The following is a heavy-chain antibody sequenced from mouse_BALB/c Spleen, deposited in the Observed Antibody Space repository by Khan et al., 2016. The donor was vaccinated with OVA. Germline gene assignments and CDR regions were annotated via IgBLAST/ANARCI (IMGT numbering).Heavy chain of an antibody. J-gene: IGHJ3*01. CDR3: TRLAYYYDCEGFAY. Sequence: EVELVESGGDLVKPGGSLKLSCAASGFTFSTYGMSWVRQTPDKRLEWVATVSTGGSYTYYPDSVKGRFTIYRDNAKKTLYLQMSGMKSEDTAMFYCTRLAYYYDCEGFAYWGQGTLVTVSA. V-gene: IGHV5-6*01. CDR2: VSTGGSYT. D-gene: IGHD1-1*01. CDR1: GFTFSTYG.